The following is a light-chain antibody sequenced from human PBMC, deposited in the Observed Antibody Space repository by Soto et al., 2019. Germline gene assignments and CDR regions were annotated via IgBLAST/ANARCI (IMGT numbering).Light chain of an antibody. CDR3: QQYNDWPPIT. V-gene: IGKV3-15*01. J-gene: IGKJ5*01. Sequence: EIVMTQSPVTLSVSPGERATLSCRASQSVSSNLAWYQQKPGQAPRLLIYDASTRATGVAARFSGTGSGTEFTLTISSLQSEDFAIYYCQQYNDWPPITFGQGTRLEI. CDR1: QSVSSN. CDR2: DAS.